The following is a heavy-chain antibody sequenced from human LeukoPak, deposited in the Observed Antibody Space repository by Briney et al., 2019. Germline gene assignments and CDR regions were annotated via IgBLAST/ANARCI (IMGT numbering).Heavy chain of an antibody. V-gene: IGHV4-34*01. CDR1: GGSFSGYY. D-gene: IGHD3-9*01. CDR3: AIFDWSRKDAFDI. CDR2: INHSGST. J-gene: IGHJ3*02. Sequence: SETLSLTCAVYGGSFSGYYWSWIRQPPGKGLEWIGEINHSGSTNYNPSLKSRVTISVDTSKNQFSLKLSSVTAADTAVYYCAIFDWSRKDAFDIWGQGTMVTVSS.